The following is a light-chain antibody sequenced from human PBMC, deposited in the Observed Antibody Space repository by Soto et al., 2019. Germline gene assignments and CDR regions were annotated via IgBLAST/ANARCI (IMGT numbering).Light chain of an antibody. CDR1: QRFRRH. CDR3: QQYNSWPLT. V-gene: IGKV3D-15*01. Sequence: ETVMPQSPATLSGSPGERATLSCRASQRFRRHLASYHQKPRQPPRLLIYEISTRATGIPTRFSGSGSGTEFTLTISSLQSEDFAVYYCQQYNSWPLTFGGGTKV. CDR2: EIS. J-gene: IGKJ4*01.